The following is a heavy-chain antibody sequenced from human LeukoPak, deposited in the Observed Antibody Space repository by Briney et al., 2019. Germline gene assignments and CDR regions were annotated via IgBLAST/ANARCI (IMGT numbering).Heavy chain of an antibody. CDR2: ISHDGNSK. J-gene: IGHJ3*02. Sequence: GGSLRLSCAASGLIIHWVRQAPGKGLEWVAAISHDGNSKYYADSVKGRFTISRDNSKNAVYLQLNSLGAEDTAVYYCAKEGHSSGYCGVFDIWGQGTTVTVPS. CDR1: GLI. CDR3: AKEGHSSGYCGVFDI. V-gene: IGHV3-30-3*01. D-gene: IGHD3-22*01.